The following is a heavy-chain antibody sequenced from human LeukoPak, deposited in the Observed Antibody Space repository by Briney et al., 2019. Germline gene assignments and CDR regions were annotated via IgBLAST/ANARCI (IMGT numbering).Heavy chain of an antibody. Sequence: VASVKVSCKASGYTFTGYYMHWVRQAPGQGLEWMGWINPNSGGTNYAQKFQGWVTMTRDTSISTAYMKLSRLRSDDTAVYYCARGLRGITMVRGVTSWFDPWGQGTLVTVSS. CDR2: INPNSGGT. CDR3: ARGLRGITMVRGVTSWFDP. J-gene: IGHJ5*02. CDR1: GYTFTGYY. D-gene: IGHD3-10*01. V-gene: IGHV1-2*04.